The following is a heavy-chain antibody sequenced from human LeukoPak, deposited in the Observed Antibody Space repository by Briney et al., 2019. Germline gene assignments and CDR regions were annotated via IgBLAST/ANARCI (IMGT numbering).Heavy chain of an antibody. Sequence: PGGSLRLSCAASGFSFSNYGMHWVRQAPGKGLEWVSYISSSGSTIYYADSVKGRFTISRDNAKNSLYLQMNSLGAEDTAVYYCARGGPDYVWGSYRPYYFDYWGQGTLVTVSS. CDR1: GFSFSNYG. J-gene: IGHJ4*02. V-gene: IGHV3-48*04. CDR2: ISSSGSTI. D-gene: IGHD3-16*02. CDR3: ARGGPDYVWGSYRPYYFDY.